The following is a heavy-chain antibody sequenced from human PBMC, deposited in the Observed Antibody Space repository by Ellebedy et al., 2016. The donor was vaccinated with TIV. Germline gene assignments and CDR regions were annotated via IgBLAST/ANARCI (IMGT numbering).Heavy chain of an antibody. CDR3: ARDGIGGYLSSFDY. Sequence: GGSLRLXXAASGFSVSNNYMSWVRQAPGKGLEWVSVIYSGDSTYYADSVKGRFTISRDNSKNTLYLQMNSLRAEDTAVYYCARDGIGGYLSSFDYWGQGTLVAVSS. J-gene: IGHJ4*02. CDR2: IYSGDST. V-gene: IGHV3-53*01. CDR1: GFSVSNNY. D-gene: IGHD3-16*01.